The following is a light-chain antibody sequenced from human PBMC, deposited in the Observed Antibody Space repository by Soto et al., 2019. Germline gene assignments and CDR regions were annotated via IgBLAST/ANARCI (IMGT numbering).Light chain of an antibody. J-gene: IGLJ1*01. CDR2: DVS. V-gene: IGLV2-11*01. CDR3: YSYAGMSDV. Sequence: QSAPTQPRSVSGSPGQSVTISCTGTSSDVGGYNYVSWYQQHPGKAPKLMIYDVSKRPSGVPDRFSGSKSGNTASLTISGLQAEDEADYYCYSYAGMSDVFGTGTKLTVL. CDR1: SSDVGGYNY.